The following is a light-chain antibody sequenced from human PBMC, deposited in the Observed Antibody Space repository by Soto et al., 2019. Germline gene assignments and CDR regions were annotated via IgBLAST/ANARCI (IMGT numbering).Light chain of an antibody. Sequence: EIVLTQSPGTLSSSPGERATLSCRASQSVSNNYLAWYQQKPGQAPRLLISGASNRATGIPDRFSGSGSGTDFTLAIITLEPEDFAVYYCQQYGTSPFTFGPGTKVDLK. CDR3: QQYGTSPFT. CDR1: QSVSNNY. V-gene: IGKV3-20*01. J-gene: IGKJ3*01. CDR2: GAS.